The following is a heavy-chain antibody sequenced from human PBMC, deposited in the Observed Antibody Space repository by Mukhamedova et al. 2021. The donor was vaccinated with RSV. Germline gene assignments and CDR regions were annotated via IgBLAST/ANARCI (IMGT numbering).Heavy chain of an antibody. V-gene: IGHV4-59*01. D-gene: IGHD1-26*01. CDR2: YYRGST. CDR3: ATEPGWGAFDI. J-gene: IGHJ3*02. Sequence: YYRGSTNYHPSLKSRVTLSVDTSKNQFSLKLSFVTAAATPGYFSATEPGWGAFDIWGQGISVTVSS.